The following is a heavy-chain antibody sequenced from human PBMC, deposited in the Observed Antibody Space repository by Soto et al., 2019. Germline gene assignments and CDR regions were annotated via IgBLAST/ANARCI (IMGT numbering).Heavy chain of an antibody. V-gene: IGHV4-39*01. J-gene: IGHJ6*02. D-gene: IGHD5-12*01. CDR2: IYYSGST. CDR3: AMLGDGYNYYYYGMDV. Sequence: SETLSLTCTVSGGSISSSSYYWGWIRQPPGKGLEWIGSIYYSGSTYYNPSLKSRVTISVDTSKNQFSLKLSSVTAADTAVYYCAMLGDGYNYYYYGMDVWGQRTLVTVSS. CDR1: GGSISSSSYY.